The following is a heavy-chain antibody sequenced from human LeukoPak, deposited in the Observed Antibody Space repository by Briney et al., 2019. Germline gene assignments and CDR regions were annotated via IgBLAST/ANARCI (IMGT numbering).Heavy chain of an antibody. CDR2: ISGSGGST. D-gene: IGHD3-22*01. Sequence: PGGSLRLSCAASGFTFSSYAMSWVRQAPGKGLEWVSAISGSGGSTYYADSVKGRFTISRDSPKNTLYLQMNSLRAEDTAVYYCARGSGYFLDFDYWGQGTLVTVSS. J-gene: IGHJ4*02. CDR1: GFTFSSYA. V-gene: IGHV3-23*01. CDR3: ARGSGYFLDFDY.